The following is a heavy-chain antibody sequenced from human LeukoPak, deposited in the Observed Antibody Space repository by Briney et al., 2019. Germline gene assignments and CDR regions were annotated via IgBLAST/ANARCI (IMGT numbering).Heavy chain of an antibody. CDR3: AKAQQPYYDILTGPFDY. D-gene: IGHD3-9*01. CDR1: GFTFDDYA. CDR2: ISWNSGSI. J-gene: IGHJ4*02. V-gene: IGHV3-9*01. Sequence: SLRLSCAASGFTFDDYAMHWVRHAPGKGLEWVSGISWNSGSIGYADSGKGRFTISRDNAKNSLYLQMNSLRAEDTALYYCAKAQQPYYDILTGPFDYWGQGTLVTVSS.